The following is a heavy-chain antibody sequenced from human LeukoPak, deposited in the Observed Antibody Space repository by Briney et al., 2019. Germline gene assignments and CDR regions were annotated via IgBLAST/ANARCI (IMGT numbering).Heavy chain of an antibody. J-gene: IGHJ4*02. Sequence: GGCLRLSCAVSGFTVSSNYMRWVSQDPGKGLEWVSIIYSSGNTYYADSVNDRFTISRDNTKNTMYLQMNSLRTEDTAVYYCARRRSSSWEIDYWGQGTLVTVAS. CDR3: ARRRSSSWEIDY. CDR2: IYSSGNT. D-gene: IGHD6-13*01. CDR1: GFTVSSNY. V-gene: IGHV3-66*02.